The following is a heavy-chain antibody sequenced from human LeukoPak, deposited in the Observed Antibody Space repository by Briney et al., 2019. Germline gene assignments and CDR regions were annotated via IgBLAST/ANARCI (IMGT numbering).Heavy chain of an antibody. Sequence: GGSLRLSCAASGFTFSSYWMHWVRQAPGKGLVWVSRINSDGSTTNYADSVKGRFTISRDNAKNTLYLQMNSLRVEDTAVYYCAREVTALTTFGYDYWGQGTLVTVSS. J-gene: IGHJ4*02. CDR2: INSDGSTT. V-gene: IGHV3-74*01. D-gene: IGHD4-17*01. CDR3: AREVTALTTFGYDY. CDR1: GFTFSSYW.